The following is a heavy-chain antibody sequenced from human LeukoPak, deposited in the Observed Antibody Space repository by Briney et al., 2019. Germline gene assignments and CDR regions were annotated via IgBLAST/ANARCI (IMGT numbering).Heavy chain of an antibody. CDR1: GFTFSNYG. Sequence: GGSLRLSCAGSGFTFSNYGMTWVRQAPGKGLEWVSAISGRGDTTRYADSVKGRFTISRDNSKNTLFLQMDSLRAEDTAVYYCGREEKTAMAPLFEYWGQGTLVTVSS. D-gene: IGHD5-18*01. V-gene: IGHV3-23*01. CDR3: GREEKTAMAPLFEY. CDR2: ISGRGDTT. J-gene: IGHJ4*02.